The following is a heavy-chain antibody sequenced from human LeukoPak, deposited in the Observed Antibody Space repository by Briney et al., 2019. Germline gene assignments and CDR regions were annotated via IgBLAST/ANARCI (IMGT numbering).Heavy chain of an antibody. CDR3: ARDPPRIVGTTIADP. J-gene: IGHJ5*02. Sequence: SVKVSCKASGGTFSSYTISWVRQAPGRGLEWMGGIIPIFGIANYAQKFQGRVTITADKSTSTAYMELRSLRSEDTADYYCARDPPRIVGTTIADPWGQGTLVTVSS. V-gene: IGHV1-69*17. CDR2: IIPIFGIA. CDR1: GGTFSSYT. D-gene: IGHD2-21*01.